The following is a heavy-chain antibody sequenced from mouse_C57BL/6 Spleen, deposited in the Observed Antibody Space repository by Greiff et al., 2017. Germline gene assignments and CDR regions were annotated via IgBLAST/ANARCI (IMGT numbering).Heavy chain of an antibody. CDR1: GYAFSSYW. V-gene: IGHV1-80*01. CDR2: IYPGDGDT. J-gene: IGHJ2*01. Sequence: VQVVESGAELVKPGASVKISCKASGYAFSSYWMNWVKQRPGKGLEWIGQIYPGDGDTNYNGKFKGKATLTADKSSSTAYMQLSSLTSEDSAVYFCARGSSGTFDYWGQGTTLTVSS. CDR3: ARGSSGTFDY. D-gene: IGHD4-1*01.